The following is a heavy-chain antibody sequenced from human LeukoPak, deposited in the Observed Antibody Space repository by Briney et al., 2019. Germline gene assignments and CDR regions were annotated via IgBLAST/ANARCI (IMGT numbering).Heavy chain of an antibody. D-gene: IGHD5-24*01. V-gene: IGHV3-64D*09. CDR2: ISSNGGST. CDR1: GFTVSSNY. Sequence: PGGSLRLSCAASGFTVSSNYMTWVRQAPGEGLEFVLAISSNGGSTYYTDSLKGRFTISRDNSKNTLYLQMSSLRAEDTAVYYCVISILGRWLQLDYWGQGTLVTVSS. J-gene: IGHJ4*02. CDR3: VISILGRWLQLDY.